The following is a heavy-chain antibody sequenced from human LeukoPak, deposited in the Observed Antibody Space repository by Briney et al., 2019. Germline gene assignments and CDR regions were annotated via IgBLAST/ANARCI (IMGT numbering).Heavy chain of an antibody. D-gene: IGHD2-8*02. Sequence: PSETLSLTCSVSGGSISSGYWSWLRQPPGKGLEWIAYIYNSGRSSYNPSLKSRVTISLDTSKNQFSLKLSSVTAADTAVYYCAGGSGASWFDPWGQGTLVTVSS. CDR1: GGSISSGY. J-gene: IGHJ5*02. V-gene: IGHV4-59*01. CDR2: IYNSGRS. CDR3: AGGSGASWFDP.